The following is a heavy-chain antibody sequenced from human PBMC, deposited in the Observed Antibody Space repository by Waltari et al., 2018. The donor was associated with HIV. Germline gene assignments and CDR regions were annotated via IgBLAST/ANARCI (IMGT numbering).Heavy chain of an antibody. CDR3: ARDLGQEFDY. CDR2: SYYSGST. V-gene: IGHV4-59*01. CDR1: GGSISSYY. Sequence: QVQLQESGPGLVKPSETLSLTCTVSGGSISSYYWSWIRQPPGKGLEWIGYSYYSGSTNYNPSLKIRVTISVDTSKNQFSLKLSSVTAADTAVYYCARDLGQEFDYWGQGTLVTVSS. J-gene: IGHJ4*02.